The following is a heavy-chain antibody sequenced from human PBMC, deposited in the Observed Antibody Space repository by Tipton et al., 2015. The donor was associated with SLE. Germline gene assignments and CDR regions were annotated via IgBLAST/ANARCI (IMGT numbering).Heavy chain of an antibody. J-gene: IGHJ6*04. V-gene: IGHV4-39*07. D-gene: IGHD3-3*01. CDR3: ARLQYIFAGMDV. CDR2: INHSGSA. Sequence: TLSLTCTVSGGSISSGGYCWNWIRQPPGKGLEWIGEINHSGSANYNPSLKSRVTISVDTSKNQFSPQLSSATAADTAVYYCARLQYIFAGMDVWGKGTTVTVSS. CDR1: GGSISSGGYC.